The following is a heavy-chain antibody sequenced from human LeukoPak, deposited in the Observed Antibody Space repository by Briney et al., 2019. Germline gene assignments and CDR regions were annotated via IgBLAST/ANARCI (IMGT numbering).Heavy chain of an antibody. CDR1: GFTFSSYG. D-gene: IGHD5-18*01. CDR2: IRYDGSNK. CDR3: AKNGFRGYSHGPNDY. J-gene: IGHJ4*02. Sequence: GGSLRLSCAASGFTFSSYGMHWVRQAPGKGLEWVAFIRYDGSNKYYADSVKGRFTISRDNSKNTLYLQMNSLRAEDTAVYYCAKNGFRGYSHGPNDYWGQGTLVTVSS. V-gene: IGHV3-30*02.